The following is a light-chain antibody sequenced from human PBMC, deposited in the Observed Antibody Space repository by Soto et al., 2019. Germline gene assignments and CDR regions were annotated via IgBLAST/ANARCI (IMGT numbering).Light chain of an antibody. CDR2: LAT. J-gene: IGKJ4*01. Sequence: DIVMTQSPLSLPVTPGEPASISCRSSRSLLQTNGNTYLDWCLQKPGQSPQLLISLATNRASGVPDRFSGSGSGTDFTLQISRVEAEDVGVYYCMQALQTPFTFGGGTKVDIK. V-gene: IGKV2-28*01. CDR3: MQALQTPFT. CDR1: RSLLQTNGNTY.